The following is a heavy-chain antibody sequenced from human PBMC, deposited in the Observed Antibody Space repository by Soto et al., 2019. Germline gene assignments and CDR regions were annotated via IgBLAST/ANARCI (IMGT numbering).Heavy chain of an antibody. J-gene: IGHJ4*01. V-gene: IGHV1-3*01. CDR3: ASGLPGYFDN. CDR2: INAGSGYT. Sequence: QVQLVQSGAEVKKPGASVKVSCKASGYSFTSYSMHWVRQAPGQRLEWLGWINAGSGYTKYSQKFQGRITLTRDTSATTAYMELSSLRSEDTAVYYCASGLPGYFDNCGHGTLVTVSS. D-gene: IGHD4-17*01. CDR1: GYSFTSYS.